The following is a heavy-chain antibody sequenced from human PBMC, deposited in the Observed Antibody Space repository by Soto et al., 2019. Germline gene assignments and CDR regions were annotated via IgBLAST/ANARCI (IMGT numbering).Heavy chain of an antibody. CDR3: ARSTRSWFDP. CDR1: GASFTNYY. Sequence: SSETLSLTCFSPGASFTNYYWSCIRQPPGKGLEWIGSIYYTGSTNYNPSLKGRVTMSVDTSRNFFSLKLRYVTATDTAVYYCARSTRSWFDPWGQGTVVTVSS. V-gene: IGHV4-59*08. J-gene: IGHJ5*02. CDR2: IYYTGST.